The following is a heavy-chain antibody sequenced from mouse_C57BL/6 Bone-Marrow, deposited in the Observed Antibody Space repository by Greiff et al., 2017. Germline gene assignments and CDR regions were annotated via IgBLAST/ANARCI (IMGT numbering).Heavy chain of an antibody. V-gene: IGHV1-69*01. D-gene: IGHD1-1*01. CDR1: GYTFTSYW. Sequence: QVQLQQPGAELVMPGASVKLSCKASGYTFTSYWMHWVKQRPGQGLEWIGEIDPSDSYTNYNQKFKGKSTLTVDKSSSTAYMQLSSLTSEDSAVYYCAICCSNLDYWGQGTTLTVSS. J-gene: IGHJ2*01. CDR3: AICCSNLDY. CDR2: IDPSDSYT.